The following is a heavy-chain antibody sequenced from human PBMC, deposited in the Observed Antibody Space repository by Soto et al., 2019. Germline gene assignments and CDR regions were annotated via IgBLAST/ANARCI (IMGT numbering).Heavy chain of an antibody. CDR1: GYTFTSYG. CDR2: ISAYNGNA. CDR3: ARDQEHDSSGYPEHDAFDI. D-gene: IGHD3-22*01. Sequence: VASVKVSCKASGYTFTSYGISWVRQAPGQGLEWMGWISAYNGNANYAQKLQGRVTMTTDTSTSTAYMELRSLRSDDTAVYYCARDQEHDSSGYPEHDAFDIWGQGTMVTVSS. V-gene: IGHV1-18*01. J-gene: IGHJ3*02.